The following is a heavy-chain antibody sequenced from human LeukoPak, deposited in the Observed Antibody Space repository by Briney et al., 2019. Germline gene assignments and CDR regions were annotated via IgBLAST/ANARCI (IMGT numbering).Heavy chain of an antibody. Sequence: GASVKVSCKASGYTFTSYGISWVRQAPGQGLEWMGLISAYNGNTNYAQKLQGRVTMTTDTSTSTAYMELRSLRSDDTAVYYCARVGWVYDSSGYPDYWGQGTLVTVSS. CDR3: ARVGWVYDSSGYPDY. CDR1: GYTFTSYG. V-gene: IGHV1-18*01. CDR2: ISAYNGNT. D-gene: IGHD3-22*01. J-gene: IGHJ4*02.